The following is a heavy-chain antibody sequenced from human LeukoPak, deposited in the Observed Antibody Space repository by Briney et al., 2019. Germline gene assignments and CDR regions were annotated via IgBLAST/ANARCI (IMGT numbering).Heavy chain of an antibody. D-gene: IGHD3-10*01. CDR3: ARGGPSGGHYFDY. Sequence: GGSLRLSCAASGFTFSSYAMHWVGQAPGKGLEWVAVISYDGSNKYYADSVKGRFTISRDNSKNTLYLQMNSLRAEDTAVYYCARGGPSGGHYFDYWGQGTLVTVSS. CDR1: GFTFSSYA. J-gene: IGHJ4*02. V-gene: IGHV3-30-3*01. CDR2: ISYDGSNK.